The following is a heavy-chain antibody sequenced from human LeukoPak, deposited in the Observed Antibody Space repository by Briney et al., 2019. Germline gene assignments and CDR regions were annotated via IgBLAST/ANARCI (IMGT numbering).Heavy chain of an antibody. D-gene: IGHD5-24*01. V-gene: IGHV1-8*01. CDR3: ARGGDGYNLDYYYYMDV. Sequence: ASVKVSCKASGYTFTNYDINWVRQATGQGLEWMGWMNPNSGNTGYAQKFQGRVTITADKSTSTAYMELSSLRSEDTAVYYCARGGDGYNLDYYYYMDVWGKGTTVTVSS. CDR2: MNPNSGNT. CDR1: GYTFTNYD. J-gene: IGHJ6*03.